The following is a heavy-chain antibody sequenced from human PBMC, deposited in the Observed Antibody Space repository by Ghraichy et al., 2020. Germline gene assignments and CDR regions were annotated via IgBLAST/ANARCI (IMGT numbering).Heavy chain of an antibody. CDR3: ARETLEWGMGPEPGRYGMDV. J-gene: IGHJ6*02. D-gene: IGHD2-8*02. CDR1: GGSISSGGHY. CDR2: IYYSGST. V-gene: IGHV4-31*03. Sequence: SETLSLTCTVSGGSISSGGHYWSWIRQHPGKGLEWIGYIYYSGSTYYKPSLKSRVTISVDTSKNQFFLKLSSVTAADTAVYYCARETLEWGMGPEPGRYGMDVWGQGTTVTVSS.